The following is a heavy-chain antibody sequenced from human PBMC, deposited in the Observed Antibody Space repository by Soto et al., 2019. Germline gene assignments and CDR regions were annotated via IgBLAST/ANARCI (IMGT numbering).Heavy chain of an antibody. J-gene: IGHJ6*02. V-gene: IGHV5-10-1*01. D-gene: IGHD6-6*01. CDR2: IDPSDSYT. CDR1: GYIFASYW. CDR3: ARRVIAARPSYYYYGMEV. Sequence: GESLKISCKGSGYIFASYWIGWGLQGPGQGREWMGRIDPSDSYTNYSPSFQGHVTISADKPISTAYLQWSSLKASDTAIYYCARRVIAARPSYYYYGMEVWGQGTTVTVSS.